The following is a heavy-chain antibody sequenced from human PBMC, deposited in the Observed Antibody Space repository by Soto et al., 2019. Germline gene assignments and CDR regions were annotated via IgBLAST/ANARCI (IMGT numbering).Heavy chain of an antibody. CDR1: GFSFNRFA. Sequence: QLELVESGGGVVHPGTSLRLSCAASGFSFNRFATHWVRQAPGKGLEWVALISSDGSHEMYADSVKGRFTISRENSKNRPYLQMKNLRVEDTALYFCAKDRVPVGSVVIIPYYFDVWGRGTLVNVSS. CDR3: AKDRVPVGSVVIIPYYFDV. D-gene: IGHD3-22*01. V-gene: IGHV3-30*18. CDR2: ISSDGSHE. J-gene: IGHJ4*02.